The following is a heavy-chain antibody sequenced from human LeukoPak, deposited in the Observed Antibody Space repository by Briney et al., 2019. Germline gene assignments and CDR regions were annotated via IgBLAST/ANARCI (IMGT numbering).Heavy chain of an antibody. V-gene: IGHV3-72*01. D-gene: IGHD3/OR15-3a*01. CDR1: GFTFSDHY. CDR3: ARHYHDVYESILSLHY. J-gene: IGHJ4*02. CDR2: SRKKTNSYTT. Sequence: GGSLRLSCAASGFTFSDHYMDWVRQAPGKGLEWVGRSRKKTNSYTTEYAASVKGRFTISRDDSKNSLYLQMNSLSAEDTAVYYCARHYHDVYESILSLHYWGQGTLVTVSS.